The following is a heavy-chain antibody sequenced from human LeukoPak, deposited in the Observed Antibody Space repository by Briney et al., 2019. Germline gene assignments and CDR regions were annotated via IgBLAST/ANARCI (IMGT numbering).Heavy chain of an antibody. Sequence: SETLSLTCAVSGGSIRTRHYYWGWIRQPPGKGLEWIGTIHDSGSTYYSPSLKSQVTISVDTSNNQFSLKLSSVTAGDTAVYYCASLYFYGSGSFPNYWGQGILVTVST. CDR1: GGSIRTRHYY. D-gene: IGHD3-10*01. V-gene: IGHV4-39*01. CDR2: IHDSGST. J-gene: IGHJ4*02. CDR3: ASLYFYGSGSFPNY.